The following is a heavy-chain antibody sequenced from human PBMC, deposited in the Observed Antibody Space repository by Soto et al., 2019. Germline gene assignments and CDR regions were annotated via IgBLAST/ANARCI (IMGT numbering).Heavy chain of an antibody. CDR1: GYTFTSYA. Sequence: QVQLVQSGAEVKKPGASVKVSCKASGYTFTSYAMHWVRQAPGQRLEWMGWINAGNGNTKYSQKFQGRVTITRDTSASTAHMQLSSLRSADPAVYYCARDSASHGPWGQGTLVTVSS. V-gene: IGHV1-3*01. CDR3: ARDSASHGP. J-gene: IGHJ4*02. CDR2: INAGNGNT.